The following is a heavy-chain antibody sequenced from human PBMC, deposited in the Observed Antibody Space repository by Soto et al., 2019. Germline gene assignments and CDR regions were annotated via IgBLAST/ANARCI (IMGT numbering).Heavy chain of an antibody. D-gene: IGHD3-9*01. J-gene: IGHJ6*03. Sequence: PSETLSLTCTVSGGSISSSSYYWGWIRQPPGKGLEWIGSIYYSGSTYYNPSLKSRVTISVDTSKNQFSLKLSSVTAADTAVYYCASGGELRYFQAYYYYYMDVWGKGTTVTVSS. CDR3: ASGGELRYFQAYYYYYMDV. CDR2: IYYSGST. CDR1: GGSISSSSYY. V-gene: IGHV4-39*01.